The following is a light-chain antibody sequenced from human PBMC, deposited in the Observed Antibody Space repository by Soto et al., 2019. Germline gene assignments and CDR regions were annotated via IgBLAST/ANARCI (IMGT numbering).Light chain of an antibody. V-gene: IGLV3-9*01. J-gene: IGLJ1*01. CDR2: RDN. CDR1: NIGNRN. Sequence: SYELTQPLSVSVALGQTARITCEGNNIGNRNVHWYQQKPGQAPVLVIYRDNNRPSGIPERFSGSNSGNTATLTISRAQAGDEADYFCQVWESSTGVFGNGTKVTV. CDR3: QVWESSTGV.